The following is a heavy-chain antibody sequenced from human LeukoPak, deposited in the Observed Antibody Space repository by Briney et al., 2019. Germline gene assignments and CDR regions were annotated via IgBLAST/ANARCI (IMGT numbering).Heavy chain of an antibody. V-gene: IGHV3-30*02. CDR3: ARGPQDGYIDY. CDR1: GFTFSSYG. D-gene: IGHD5-24*01. J-gene: IGHJ4*02. Sequence: PGGSLRLSCAASGFTFSSYGMHWVRQAPGKGLEWVAVIRYDGSNKYYADSVKGRFTISRDNSKNTLYLQMNSLRAEDTAVYYCARGPQDGYIDYWGQGTLVTVSS. CDR2: IRYDGSNK.